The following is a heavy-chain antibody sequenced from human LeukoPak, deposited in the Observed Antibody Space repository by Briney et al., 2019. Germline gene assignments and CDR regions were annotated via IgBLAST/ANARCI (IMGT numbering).Heavy chain of an antibody. D-gene: IGHD6-13*01. Sequence: ASVKVSCKASGYTFTSYGISWVRQAPGQGLEWMGWISAYNGNTNYAQKFQGRVTITTDESTSTAYMELSSLRSEDTAVYYCVRDRPAGGSSWYGVFTDWGQGTLVTVSS. CDR2: ISAYNGNT. J-gene: IGHJ4*02. CDR1: GYTFTSYG. V-gene: IGHV1-18*01. CDR3: VRDRPAGGSSWYGVFTD.